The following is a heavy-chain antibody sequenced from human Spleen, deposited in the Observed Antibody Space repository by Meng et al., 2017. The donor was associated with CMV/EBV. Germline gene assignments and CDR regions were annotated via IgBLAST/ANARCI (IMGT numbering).Heavy chain of an antibody. CDR1: GYTFTGYY. D-gene: IGHD3-3*01. V-gene: IGHV1-2*02. J-gene: IGHJ6*02. CDR2: INPNSGGT. CDR3: ARGNRADYDFWAGGLLDYYGMDV. Sequence: ASVKVSCKASGYTFTGYYINWVRQAPGQGLEWMGWINPNSGGTNNAQKFQVRVTITRHTSISTAYMELSSLRSEDTAVYYCARGNRADYDFWAGGLLDYYGMDVWGQGTTVTVSS.